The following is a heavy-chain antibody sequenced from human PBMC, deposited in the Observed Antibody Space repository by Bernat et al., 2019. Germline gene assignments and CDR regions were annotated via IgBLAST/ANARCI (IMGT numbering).Heavy chain of an antibody. CDR3: ARDLEFQVLLTQYYYYGMDV. CDR2: IWYDGSNK. D-gene: IGHD3-3*01. J-gene: IGHJ6*02. V-gene: IGHV3-33*01. CDR1: GFTFSSYG. Sequence: QVQLVESGGGVVQPGRSLRLSCAASGFTFSSYGMHWVRQAPGKGLEWVAVIWYDGSNKYYADSVKGQFTISRDNSKNTLYLQMNSLRAEDTAVYYCARDLEFQVLLTQYYYYGMDVWGQGTTVTVSS.